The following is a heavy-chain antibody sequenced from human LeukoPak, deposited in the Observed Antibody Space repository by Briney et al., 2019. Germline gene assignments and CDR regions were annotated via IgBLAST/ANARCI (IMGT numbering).Heavy chain of an antibody. Sequence: PSETLSLTCAVYGGSFSGYYWSSIRQPPGKGLEWIGEINHSGSTNYNPSLKSRVTISVDTSKNQFSLKLSSVTAADTAVYYCARGLLYSGTQWRAASLSYYFDYWGQGTLVTVSS. D-gene: IGHD1-26*01. V-gene: IGHV4-34*01. CDR3: ARGLLYSGTQWRAASLSYYFDY. CDR2: INHSGST. J-gene: IGHJ4*02. CDR1: GGSFSGYY.